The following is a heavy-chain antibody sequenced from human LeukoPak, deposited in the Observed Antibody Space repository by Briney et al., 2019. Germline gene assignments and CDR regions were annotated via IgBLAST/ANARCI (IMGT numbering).Heavy chain of an antibody. Sequence: GGSLRLSCAASGFTFSSYWMHWVRQAPGKGLVWVSRINSDESSTTYADSVKGRFIISRDNAKNTLYLQMNSLRAKDTAVYYCARESLAAAATFDYWGQGTLVTVSS. CDR1: GFTFSSYW. V-gene: IGHV3-74*01. CDR2: INSDESST. CDR3: ARESLAAAATFDY. D-gene: IGHD6-13*01. J-gene: IGHJ4*02.